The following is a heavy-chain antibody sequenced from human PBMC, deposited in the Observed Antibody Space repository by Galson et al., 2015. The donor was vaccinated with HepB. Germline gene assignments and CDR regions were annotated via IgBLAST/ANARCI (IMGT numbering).Heavy chain of an antibody. Sequence: SLRLSCAASGFIFSTYGMHWVRQAPGKGLEWVAFISYDGRSEYYADSVKGRFTISRDNSKNTFYLQMNSLRPGDTAVYFCAKGSSATFLIEFDHWGQGTLVTVSS. D-gene: IGHD2/OR15-2a*01. CDR1: GFIFSTYG. V-gene: IGHV3-30*18. CDR3: AKGSSATFLIEFDH. J-gene: IGHJ4*02. CDR2: ISYDGRSE.